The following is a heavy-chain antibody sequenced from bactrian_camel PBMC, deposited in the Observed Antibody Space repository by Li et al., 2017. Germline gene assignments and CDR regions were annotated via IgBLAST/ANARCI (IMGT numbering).Heavy chain of an antibody. Sequence: VQLVESGGGSVQAGGSLRLSCAASGYTDSAYCMGWFRQEPGKEREGVAAIDRGDGETYYSASVKGRFAISEDSNKNMVYLTMNMLKPEDTAMYFCATRPGRCVERMNHLWYNYWGQGTQVTVS. CDR3: ATRPGRCVERMNHLWYNY. CDR1: GYTDSAYC. J-gene: IGHJ4*01. V-gene: IGHV3S40*01. D-gene: IGHD1*01. CDR2: IDRGDGET.